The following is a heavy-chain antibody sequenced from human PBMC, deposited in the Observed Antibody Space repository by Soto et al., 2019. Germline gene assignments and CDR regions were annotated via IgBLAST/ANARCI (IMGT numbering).Heavy chain of an antibody. V-gene: IGHV4-4*02. CDR2: MSHSGTT. CDR3: GMRCGWYTIHS. D-gene: IGHD6-19*01. CDR1: GDSVRTNYW. Sequence: QLQESGPGLVKPSGTLSLTCAVSGDSVRTNYWWGWVRQSPVTGLEWIGDMSHSGTTNYSPSLKSRVTLSVATSKNQFSLELKSVTAADTAVYFCGMRCGWYTIHSWGQGTLVTVSS. J-gene: IGHJ4*02.